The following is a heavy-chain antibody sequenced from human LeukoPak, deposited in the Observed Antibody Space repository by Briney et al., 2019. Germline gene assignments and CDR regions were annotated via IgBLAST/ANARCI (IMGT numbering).Heavy chain of an antibody. J-gene: IGHJ3*02. V-gene: IGHV3-33*01. CDR1: GFTFSSYG. CDR2: IWYDGSNK. D-gene: IGHD3-22*01. CDR3: ASRSGHDSSGYREAFDI. Sequence: GGSLRLSCAASGFTFSSYGMHWVRQAPGKGLEWVAVIWYDGSNKYYADSVKGRFTISRDNSKNTLYLQMNSLRAEDTAVYYCASRSGHDSSGYREAFDIWGQGTMVTVSS.